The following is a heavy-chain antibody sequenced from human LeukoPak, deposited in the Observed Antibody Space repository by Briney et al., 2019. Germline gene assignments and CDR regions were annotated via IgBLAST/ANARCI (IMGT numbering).Heavy chain of an antibody. CDR3: ATVLARGYGYSYNSFDM. V-gene: IGHV1-18*01. J-gene: IGHJ3*02. CDR2: ISDGEGNT. Sequence: ASVKVSCKASGYTFRSYGIGWVRQAPRQGLEWMGRISDGEGNTYYAQTVQGRFTMSTDTSTSTAYMEMRRLRDDDTAVYFCATVLARGYGYSYNSFDMWGQGTMVTVSS. D-gene: IGHD5-18*01. CDR1: GYTFRSYG.